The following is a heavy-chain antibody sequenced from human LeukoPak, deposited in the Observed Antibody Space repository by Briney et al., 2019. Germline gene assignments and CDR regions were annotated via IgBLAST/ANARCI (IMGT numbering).Heavy chain of an antibody. J-gene: IGHJ4*02. Sequence: ASVKVSCKASGYTFTGYYMHWVRQAPGQGLEWMGWINTNSGNPTYAQTFTGRFVFSWDTSVSTAYLQISGLKTDDTAVYYCARDRGNGFDFWGQGTLVTVSS. CDR1: GYTFTGYY. CDR2: INTNSGNP. V-gene: IGHV7-4-1*02. D-gene: IGHD1-1*01. CDR3: ARDRGNGFDF.